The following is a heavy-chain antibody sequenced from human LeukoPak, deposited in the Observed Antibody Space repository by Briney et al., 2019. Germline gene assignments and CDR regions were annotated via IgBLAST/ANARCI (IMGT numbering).Heavy chain of an antibody. CDR2: ISSSGSYI. Sequence: GESLRLSCAASGFTFRSYSMNWVRQAPGKGLEWVSSISSSGSYIYYADSVKGRFTISRDNAKNSLYLQMNSLRAEDAAVYYCARDQPVGTTNPDSFDIWGQGTMVTVSS. CDR1: GFTFRSYS. J-gene: IGHJ3*02. D-gene: IGHD1-26*01. V-gene: IGHV3-21*01. CDR3: ARDQPVGTTNPDSFDI.